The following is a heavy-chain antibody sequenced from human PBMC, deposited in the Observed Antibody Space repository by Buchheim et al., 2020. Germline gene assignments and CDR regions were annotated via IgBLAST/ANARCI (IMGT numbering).Heavy chain of an antibody. CDR2: IYWDYDK. J-gene: IGHJ4*02. CDR1: GFSLTTSGVG. CDR3: ARRIPTITVTTGFDY. D-gene: IGHD4-17*01. Sequence: QITLKESGPTVVKPTQTLTLTCTFSGFSLTTSGVGVGWIRQPPGKAPEWLALIYWDYDKRYSQSLRSRLTITEETSKNQVGLTMTNMEPVDTATYYCARRIPTITVTTGFDYWGQGTL. V-gene: IGHV2-5*02.